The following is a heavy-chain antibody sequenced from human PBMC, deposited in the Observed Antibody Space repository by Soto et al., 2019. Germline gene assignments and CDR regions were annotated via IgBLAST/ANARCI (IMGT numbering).Heavy chain of an antibody. V-gene: IGHV4-34*01. D-gene: IGHD3-10*01. CDR3: ARSRRLLWFGELYYYYYGMDV. CDR2: INHSGST. Sequence: SETLSLTCAVYGGSFSGYYWSWIRQPPGKGLEWIGEINHSGSTNYNPSLKSRVTISVDTSKNQFSLKLSSVTAADTAVYYCARSRRLLWFGELYYYYYGMDVWGQGTPVTVSS. CDR1: GGSFSGYY. J-gene: IGHJ6*02.